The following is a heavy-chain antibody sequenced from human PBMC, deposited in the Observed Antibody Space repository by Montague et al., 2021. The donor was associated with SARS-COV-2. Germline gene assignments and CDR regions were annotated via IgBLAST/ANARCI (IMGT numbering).Heavy chain of an antibody. Sequence: SETLSLTCTVSGGSIDGNHWTWVRQSPGKGLEWIGQIGSTNYNPSLESRSSTSADTSKSQFSLNLASLTAADSAIYYCAMLYGCGGGRGYWGQGTLVTVSS. J-gene: IGHJ4*02. CDR1: GGSIDGNH. D-gene: IGHD2-21*01. V-gene: IGHV4-59*01. CDR3: AMLYGCGGGRGY. CDR2: IGST.